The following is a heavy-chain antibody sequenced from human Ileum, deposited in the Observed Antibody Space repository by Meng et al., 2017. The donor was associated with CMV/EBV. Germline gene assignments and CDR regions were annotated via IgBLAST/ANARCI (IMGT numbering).Heavy chain of an antibody. V-gene: IGHV4-4*07. D-gene: IGHD3-3*01. Sequence: QGHPQVSVPGLGEPSGPLSLTCSVSGGSMSGYYCGWIRQPAGKGLEWIGRIYVSVSTDYNPSLKSRATMSVDTSKKQFSLRLTSVTAADTAVYFCAREVDVDGAVPQKGGYYYDYWGQGILVTVSS. CDR2: IYVSVST. CDR1: GGSMSGYY. J-gene: IGHJ4*02. CDR3: AREVDVDGAVPQKGGYYYDY.